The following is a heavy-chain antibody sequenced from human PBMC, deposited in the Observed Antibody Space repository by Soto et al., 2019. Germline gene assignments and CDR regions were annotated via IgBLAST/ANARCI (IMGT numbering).Heavy chain of an antibody. J-gene: IGHJ4*02. D-gene: IGHD2-15*01. Sequence: QVQLVESGGGVVQPGRSPRLSCAASGFTFSNFGMHWVRQAPGKGLEWVAAISSDGGDKYYSHSVKDRFTISRDNSKKPLFLQMNSLRVEDTAVYYCVKGSEVARQELDHWGQGILVTVSS. CDR3: VKGSEVARQELDH. CDR2: ISSDGGDK. CDR1: GFTFSNFG. V-gene: IGHV3-30*18.